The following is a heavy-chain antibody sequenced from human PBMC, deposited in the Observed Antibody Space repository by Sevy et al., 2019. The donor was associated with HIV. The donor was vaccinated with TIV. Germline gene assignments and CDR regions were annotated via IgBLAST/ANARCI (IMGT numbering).Heavy chain of an antibody. CDR3: AGGGFLSRY. CDR2: INQAGSDK. CDR1: GFSFDSYG. J-gene: IGHJ4*02. V-gene: IGHV3-7*01. Sequence: GGSLRLSCAVSGFSFDSYGMTWVRQAPGKGLEWVANINQAGSDKYYVDSVRGRFTISRDNAKNSLYLQMNSLRVEDTALYYCAGGGFLSRYWGQGSLVTVSS. D-gene: IGHD2-15*01.